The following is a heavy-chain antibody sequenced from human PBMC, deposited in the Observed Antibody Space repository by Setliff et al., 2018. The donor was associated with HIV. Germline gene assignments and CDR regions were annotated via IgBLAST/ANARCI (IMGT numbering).Heavy chain of an antibody. CDR3: ARSRREVVYFYYYMDF. J-gene: IGHJ6*03. Sequence: ASVKVSCKISGYRFKDFYIHWVQQAPGGGLEWMGLVYPEDGQTIYAEKFQGRVTMTADTSTGTAYMHLSSLRSEDTAIYYCARSRREVVYFYYYMDFWGTGTTVTVSS. CDR2: VYPEDGQT. V-gene: IGHV1-69-2*01. CDR1: GYRFKDFY. D-gene: IGHD2-8*02.